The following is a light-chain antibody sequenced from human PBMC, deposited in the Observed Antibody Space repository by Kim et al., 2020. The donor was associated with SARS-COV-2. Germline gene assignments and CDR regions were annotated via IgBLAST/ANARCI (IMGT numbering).Light chain of an antibody. V-gene: IGLV2-11*01. CDR2: DVS. CDR1: SNDVGGYIF. Sequence: QSALTQPRSVSGSPGQSVTISCTGTSNDVGGYIFVSWYQQHPGKVPKVMIHDVSKRPSGVPDRFSGSKSGNTASLTISGLQPEDEANYYCCSYAGNAGILFGGGTQLTVL. J-gene: IGLJ2*01. CDR3: CSYAGNAGIL.